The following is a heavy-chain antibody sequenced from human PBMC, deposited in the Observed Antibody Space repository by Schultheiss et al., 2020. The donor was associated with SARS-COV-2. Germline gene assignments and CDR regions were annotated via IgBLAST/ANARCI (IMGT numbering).Heavy chain of an antibody. D-gene: IGHD6-6*01. CDR3: ARDPEIAARPGY. V-gene: IGHV3-21*01. CDR2: ISSSSSYI. Sequence: GGSLRLSCAASGFTFSSYSMNWVRQAPGKGLEWVSSISSSSSYIYYADSVKGRFTISRDNAKNSLYLQMNSLRAEDTAVYYCARDPEIAARPGYWGQGTLVTVSS. CDR1: GFTFSSYS. J-gene: IGHJ4*02.